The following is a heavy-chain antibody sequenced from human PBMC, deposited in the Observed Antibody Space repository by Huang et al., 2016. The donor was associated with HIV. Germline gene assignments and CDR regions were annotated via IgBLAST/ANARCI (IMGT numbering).Heavy chain of an antibody. CDR1: GGTFSNHG. V-gene: IGHV1-69*01. CDR2: IIPVFGTQ. Sequence: QVQLVQSGAEVKKPGSSVKVSCKASGGTFSNHGFSWVRQAPGQGLEWMGWIIPVFGTQYYTPKFQGRVTITADESTSTVYMELSSLTPDDTAEYYCARVRGYSGSYYGMDVWGQGTTVTVSS. CDR3: ARVRGYSGSYYGMDV. J-gene: IGHJ6*02. D-gene: IGHD1-26*01.